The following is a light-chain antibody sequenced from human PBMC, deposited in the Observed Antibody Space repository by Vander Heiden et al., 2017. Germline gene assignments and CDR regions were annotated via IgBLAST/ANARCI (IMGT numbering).Light chain of an antibody. Sequence: QMTQSQSPLSASAGDGDTITCRASQSIGTCINRNQQKPGKVPKLLVYGANTLQGGVSSRFSGSGTEIELTLAINSMQPEDFATYNSQQSLTAFAFGGGTKVEI. CDR2: GAN. CDR1: QSIGTC. CDR3: QQSLTAFA. J-gene: IGKJ4*01. V-gene: IGKV1-39*01.